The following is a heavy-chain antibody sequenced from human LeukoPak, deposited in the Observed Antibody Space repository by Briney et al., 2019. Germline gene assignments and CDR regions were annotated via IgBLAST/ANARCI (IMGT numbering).Heavy chain of an antibody. Sequence: SQTLSLTCTVSGGSISSGGYYWSWIRQHPGKGREWIGYIYYSGSTYYNPSLKSRVTISVDTSKNQFSLKLSSVTAADTAVYYCARESGFYSSSENWGQGTLVTVSS. D-gene: IGHD6-13*01. CDR1: GGSISSGGYY. V-gene: IGHV4-31*03. J-gene: IGHJ4*02. CDR2: IYYSGST. CDR3: ARESGFYSSSEN.